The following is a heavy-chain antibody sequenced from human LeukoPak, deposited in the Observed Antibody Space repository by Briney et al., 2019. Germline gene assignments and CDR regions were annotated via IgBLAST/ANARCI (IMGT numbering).Heavy chain of an antibody. Sequence: ASVKVSCKVSGYTLTELSMHWVRQAPGKGLEWMGGFDPEDGETIYAQKFQGRATMTEDTSTDTAYMELSSLRSEDTAVYYCATEGSGFWTNYMDVWGKGTTVTVSS. V-gene: IGHV1-24*01. CDR1: GYTLTELS. D-gene: IGHD3/OR15-3a*01. J-gene: IGHJ6*03. CDR3: ATEGSGFWTNYMDV. CDR2: FDPEDGET.